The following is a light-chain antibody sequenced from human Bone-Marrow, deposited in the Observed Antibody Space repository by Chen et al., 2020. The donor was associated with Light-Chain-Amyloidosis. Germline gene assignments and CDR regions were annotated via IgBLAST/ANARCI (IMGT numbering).Light chain of an antibody. CDR3: QSYDTRLRGSV. J-gene: IGLJ2*01. CDR1: RSNVGANG. V-gene: IGLV1-47*02. CDR2: DTN. Sequence: QSVLTQPPSASGTPGQRVTISCSGGRSNVGANGVNWYQQLPGAAPKLLIFDTNRRPSGVPDRFSGSKSGSSASLAITGLRADDEADYYCQSYDTRLRGSVFGGGTRLTVL.